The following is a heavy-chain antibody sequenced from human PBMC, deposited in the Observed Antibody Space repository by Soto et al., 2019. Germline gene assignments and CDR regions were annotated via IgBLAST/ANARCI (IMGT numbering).Heavy chain of an antibody. Sequence: PSETLALTCTVSGGSISSSSYYWGWIRQPPGKGLEWIGSIYYSGSTYYNPSLKSRVTISVDTSKNQFSLKLSSVTAADTAVYYCARHPSIAVAGTDPLDYWGQGTLVAVS. CDR1: GGSISSSSYY. CDR3: ARHPSIAVAGTDPLDY. J-gene: IGHJ4*02. V-gene: IGHV4-39*01. CDR2: IYYSGST. D-gene: IGHD6-19*01.